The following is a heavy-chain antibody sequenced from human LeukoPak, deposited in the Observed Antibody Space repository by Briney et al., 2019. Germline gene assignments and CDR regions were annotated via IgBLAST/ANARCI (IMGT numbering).Heavy chain of an antibody. J-gene: IGHJ4*02. CDR2: IYDRGPT. Sequence: SQTLSLTCTVSGGSISSGSYYWSWIRQPPGKGLEWIGCIYDRGPTYYNPSLKSRITISVDRPKNQFFLNVTSVTAADTAVYYCARSRQGSGLLNYWGQGNLVAVSS. CDR3: ARSRQGSGLLNY. V-gene: IGHV4-30-2*01. D-gene: IGHD3-10*01. CDR1: GGSISSGSYY.